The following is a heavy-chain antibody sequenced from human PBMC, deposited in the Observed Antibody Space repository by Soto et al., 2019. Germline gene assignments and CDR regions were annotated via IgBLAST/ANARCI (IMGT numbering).Heavy chain of an antibody. D-gene: IGHD5-18*01. V-gene: IGHV1-69*13. J-gene: IGHJ4*02. CDR2: IIPIFGTA. Sequence: SVKVSCKASGGAFSSYAISWVRQAPGQGLEWMGGIIPIFGTANYAQKFQGRVTITADESTSTAYMELSSLRSEDTAVYYCARVIREYSYGYHPSYFDYWGQGTLVTVSS. CDR3: ARVIREYSYGYHPSYFDY. CDR1: GGAFSSYA.